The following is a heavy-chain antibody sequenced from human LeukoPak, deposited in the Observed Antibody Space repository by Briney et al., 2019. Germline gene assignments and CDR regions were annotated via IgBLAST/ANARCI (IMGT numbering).Heavy chain of an antibody. V-gene: IGHV1-69*13. CDR1: GGTFSSYA. Sequence: SVKVSCKASGGTFSSYAISWVRQAPGQGLEWMGGIIPIFGTANYAQKFQGRVTITADESTSTAYMELSSLRSEDTAVYYCARCEWEPPYYYGMDVWGQGTTVTVSS. D-gene: IGHD1-26*01. CDR3: ARCEWEPPYYYGMDV. J-gene: IGHJ6*02. CDR2: IIPIFGTA.